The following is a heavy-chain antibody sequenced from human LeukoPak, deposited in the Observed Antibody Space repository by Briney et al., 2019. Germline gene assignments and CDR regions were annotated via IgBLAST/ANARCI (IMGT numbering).Heavy chain of an antibody. J-gene: IGHJ4*02. D-gene: IGHD5-12*01. CDR3: ASNSGYAGGPFDY. Sequence: ASVKVSCKASGYTFTSYGISWVRQAPGQGLEWMGRIIPILGIANYAQKFQGRVTITADKSTSTAYMELSSLRSEDTAVYYCASNSGYAGGPFDYWGQGTLVTVSS. CDR2: IIPILGIA. V-gene: IGHV1-69*04. CDR1: GYTFTSYG.